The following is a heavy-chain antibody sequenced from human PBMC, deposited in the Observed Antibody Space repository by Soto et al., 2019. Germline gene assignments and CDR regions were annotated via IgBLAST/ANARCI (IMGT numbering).Heavy chain of an antibody. Sequence: QVQLHESGPGLVRPSQTLSLPCNVSGGSISTADYYWSWIRQPPVKGLEWFGYIHYRGSTYYNPSLESRVAISMDTSTNQFSLNLTSVTAAATAVYFCVSDCDSRGYTGSWGQGTMVTVSP. V-gene: IGHV4-30-4*01. CDR2: IHYRGST. J-gene: IGHJ5*02. CDR1: GGSISTADYY. CDR3: VSDCDSRGYTGS. D-gene: IGHD3-22*01.